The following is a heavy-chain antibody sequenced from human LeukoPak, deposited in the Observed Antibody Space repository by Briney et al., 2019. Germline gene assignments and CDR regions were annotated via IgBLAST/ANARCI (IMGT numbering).Heavy chain of an antibody. V-gene: IGHV3-64*01. J-gene: IGHJ4*02. D-gene: IGHD3-16*02. Sequence: GGSLRLSCSASGFIFYSYAMHWVRQAPGRGLKYVAAITSSGSSTFHANSVKGRFTISRDNSKNTLYLQMGSLRPEDMAVYFCTRGPGYDYVWGTYRADYWGQGTLVTVSS. CDR1: GFIFYSYA. CDR3: TRGPGYDYVWGTYRADY. CDR2: ITSSGSST.